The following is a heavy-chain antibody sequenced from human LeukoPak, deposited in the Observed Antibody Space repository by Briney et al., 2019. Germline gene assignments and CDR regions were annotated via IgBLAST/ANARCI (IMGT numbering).Heavy chain of an antibody. D-gene: IGHD1-20*01. V-gene: IGHV1-2*02. CDR3: ARWGSLMTGEDWFDP. Sequence: GASVKVSCMASGYTFTGYYMHWVRQAPGQGLEWMGWINPNSGGTNYAQKFQGRVTMTRDTSISTAYMELSRLRSDDTAVYYCARWGSLMTGEDWFDPWGQGTLVIVSS. J-gene: IGHJ5*02. CDR1: GYTFTGYY. CDR2: INPNSGGT.